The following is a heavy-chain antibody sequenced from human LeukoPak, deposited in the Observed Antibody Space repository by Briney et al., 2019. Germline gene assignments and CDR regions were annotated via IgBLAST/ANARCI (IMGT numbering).Heavy chain of an antibody. Sequence: SETLSLTCTVSGYSINSGYYWGWIRQPPGKGLEWIGTVYHSGNTYYNASLQSRVTLSLDTSNNQFSLKLSSVTAADTAVYYCASIRYYYDSGRLADWGQGTQVTVSS. D-gene: IGHD3-10*01. CDR1: GYSINSGYY. V-gene: IGHV4-38-2*02. CDR2: VYHSGNT. CDR3: ASIRYYYDSGRLAD. J-gene: IGHJ4*02.